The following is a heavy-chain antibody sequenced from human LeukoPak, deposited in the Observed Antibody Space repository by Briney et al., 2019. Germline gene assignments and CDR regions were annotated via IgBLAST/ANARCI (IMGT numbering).Heavy chain of an antibody. D-gene: IGHD3-22*01. V-gene: IGHV4-34*01. J-gene: IGHJ4*02. CDR2: INHSGST. Sequence: SETLSLTCAVYGGSFSGYYWSWIRQPPGKGLEWIGEINHSGSTNYNPSLKSRVTISVDTSKNQFSLKLSSVTAADTAVYYCARIENYYDSSSYSHWGQGTLVTVSS. CDR3: ARIENYYDSSSYSH. CDR1: GGSFSGYY.